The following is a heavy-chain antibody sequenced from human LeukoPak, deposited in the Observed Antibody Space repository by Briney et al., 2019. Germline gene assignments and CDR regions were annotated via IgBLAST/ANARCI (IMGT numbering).Heavy chain of an antibody. CDR1: GIAFSSSW. Sequence: GGSLRLSCAASGIAFSSSWMSWVRQAPGKRLEGLANIDQGGSKTYDVDSVKGLFIISRDNAKKSLYLQMNSLRVEDTAVYYCARATYGSSDYWGQGTLVTVSS. J-gene: IGHJ4*02. CDR2: IDQGGSKT. CDR3: ARATYGSSDY. D-gene: IGHD6-6*01. V-gene: IGHV3-7*01.